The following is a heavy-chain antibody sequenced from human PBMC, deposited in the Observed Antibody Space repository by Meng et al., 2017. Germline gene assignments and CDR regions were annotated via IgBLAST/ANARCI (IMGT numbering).Heavy chain of an antibody. CDR1: GYTFTSYD. CDR2: MNPNSGNT. D-gene: IGHD3/OR15-3a*01. J-gene: IGHJ4*02. CDR3: ARGPNRWTGFDY. Sequence: QVQLWQSGVEVKKPGASVKVSCKASGYTFTSYDINWVRQATGQGLEWMGWMNPNSGNTGYAQKFQGRVTMTRNTSISTAYMELSSLRSEDTAVYYCARGPNRWTGFDYWGQGTLVTVSS. V-gene: IGHV1-8*01.